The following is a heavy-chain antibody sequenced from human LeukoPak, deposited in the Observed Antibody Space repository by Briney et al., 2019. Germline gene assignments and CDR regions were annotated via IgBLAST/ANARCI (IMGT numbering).Heavy chain of an antibody. D-gene: IGHD2/OR15-2a*01. CDR1: GFTFSSYW. J-gene: IGHJ3*02. CDR3: ARDSFHPPFISWDAFDI. CDR2: TKQDGSEK. V-gene: IGHV3-7*01. Sequence: GGSLRLSCAASGFTFSSYWMSWVRQAPGKGLEWVANTKQDGSEKYYVDSVKGRFTISRDNAKNSLYLQMNNLRAEDTAVYYCARDSFHPPFISWDAFDIWGQGTMVTVSS.